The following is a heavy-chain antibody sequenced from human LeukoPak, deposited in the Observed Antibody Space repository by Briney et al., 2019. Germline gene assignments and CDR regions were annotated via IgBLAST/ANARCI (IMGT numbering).Heavy chain of an antibody. Sequence: GGSLCCYCAASRFTFSSYSMIWVGHAPGKGLEWVSSISSSSSYIYYADSVKGRFTISRDNAKNSLYLQMNSLRAEDTAVYYCARETYYYGSGSYLYDYWGQGTLVTVSS. CDR2: ISSSSSYI. D-gene: IGHD3-10*01. CDR3: ARETYYYGSGSYLYDY. CDR1: RFTFSSYS. J-gene: IGHJ4*02. V-gene: IGHV3-21*01.